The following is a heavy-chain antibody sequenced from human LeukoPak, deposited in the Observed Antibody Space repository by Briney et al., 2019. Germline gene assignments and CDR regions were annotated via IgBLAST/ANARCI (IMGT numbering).Heavy chain of an antibody. Sequence: ASVKVSCKASGYTFTSYAMNWVRQAPGQGLEWMGWINTNTGNRTYAQGFTGRFVFSLDSSVSTAYLQISSLKAEDTAVHYCARSGWSDYFDYWGQGTLVTVSS. V-gene: IGHV7-4-1*02. CDR2: INTNTGNR. J-gene: IGHJ4*02. CDR3: ARSGWSDYFDY. D-gene: IGHD6-19*01. CDR1: GYTFTSYA.